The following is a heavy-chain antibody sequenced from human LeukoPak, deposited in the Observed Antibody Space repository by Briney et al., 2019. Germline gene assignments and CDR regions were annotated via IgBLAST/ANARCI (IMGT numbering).Heavy chain of an antibody. V-gene: IGHV3-15*01. CDR3: TTESRFPSTFDY. CDR2: IKSKTDGGTT. J-gene: IGHJ4*02. Sequence: PGGSLRLSCAASGFTFSNAWMSWVRQAPGKGLEWVGRIKSKTDGGTTDYAAPVKGRFTISRGDSKNTLYLQMNSLKTEDTAVYYCTTESRFPSTFDYWGQGTLVTVSS. CDR1: GFTFSNAW. D-gene: IGHD1-1*01.